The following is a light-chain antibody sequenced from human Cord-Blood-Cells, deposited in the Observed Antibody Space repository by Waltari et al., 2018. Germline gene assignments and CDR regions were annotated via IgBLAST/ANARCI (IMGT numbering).Light chain of an antibody. CDR2: DAS. CDR3: QQFNNYLT. CDR1: QGISSA. V-gene: IGKV1D-13*01. Sequence: ASQLTKSRSSLSASVGDRVTITGRASQGISSAIGWYQKKPGKAPKLLIYDASSLESVVTSRYSGSGSWTDFTLTISSLQPEDFATYYCQQFNNYLTFGGGTKVEIK. J-gene: IGKJ4*01.